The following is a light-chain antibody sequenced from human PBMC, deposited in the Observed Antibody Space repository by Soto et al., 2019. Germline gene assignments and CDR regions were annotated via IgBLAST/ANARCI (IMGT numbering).Light chain of an antibody. V-gene: IGLV2-14*03. J-gene: IGLJ2*01. CDR2: DVS. CDR3: SSYTSSSTVV. Sequence: QSALTQPASVSGSPGQSITISCTGTSSDVGGYNYVSWYQLHPGKAPKLVIYDVSDRPSGVSNRFSGSKSGNTASLTISGLQAEDEAAFYSSSYTSSSTVVFGGGTQLTVL. CDR1: SSDVGGYNY.